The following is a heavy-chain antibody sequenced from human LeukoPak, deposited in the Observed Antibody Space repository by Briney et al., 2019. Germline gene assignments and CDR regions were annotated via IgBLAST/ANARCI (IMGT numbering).Heavy chain of an antibody. CDR2: IYYSGST. CDR3: ARGAIVGANFDY. J-gene: IGHJ4*02. CDR1: GGSISSSSYY. Sequence: SETLSLTCTVSGGSISSSSYYWGWIRQPPGKGLEWIGSIYYSGSTYYNPSLKSRVTISVDTSKNQFSLKLSSVTAADTAVYYCARGAIVGANFDYWGQGTLVTVSS. V-gene: IGHV4-39*01. D-gene: IGHD1-26*01.